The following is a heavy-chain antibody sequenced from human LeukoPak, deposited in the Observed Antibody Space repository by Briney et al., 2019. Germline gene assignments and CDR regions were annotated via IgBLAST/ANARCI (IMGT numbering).Heavy chain of an antibody. V-gene: IGHV3-11*01. CDR2: ISSSGSTI. D-gene: IGHD6-19*01. Sequence: GGSLRLSCAASGFTFSDYYMSWIRQAPGKGLEWVSYISSSGSTIYYADSVKGRFTISRDNAKNSLYLHMNSLRAEDTAVYYCARVWKYSSGPFFLDYWGQGTLVTVSS. CDR3: ARVWKYSSGPFFLDY. CDR1: GFTFSDYY. J-gene: IGHJ4*02.